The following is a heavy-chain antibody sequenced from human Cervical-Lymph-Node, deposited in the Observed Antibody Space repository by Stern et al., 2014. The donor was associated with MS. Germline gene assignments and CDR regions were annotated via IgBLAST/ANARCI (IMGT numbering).Heavy chain of an antibody. J-gene: IGHJ5*02. D-gene: IGHD1-14*01. CDR1: SGSVTSGHW. Sequence: QVQLQESGPGLVKPSGTLSLTCAVSSGSVTSGHWWIWVRQSPWQGLEWLGGIYHTGRTNYNQSLKSRVTISVHKSKNQFSLKLNSVTEADTAVYYCARDPDNRGCFDPGGQGTLVIVSS. V-gene: IGHV4-4*02. CDR2: IYHTGRT. CDR3: ARDPDNRGCFDP.